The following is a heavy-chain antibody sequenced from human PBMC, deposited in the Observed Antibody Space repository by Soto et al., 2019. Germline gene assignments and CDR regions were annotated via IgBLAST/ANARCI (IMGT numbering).Heavy chain of an antibody. V-gene: IGHV4-30-4*01. CDR1: GGSISSGDYY. Sequence: QVQLQESGPGLVKPSQTLSLTCTVSGGSISSGDYYWSWIRQPPGKGLEWIGYIYYSGSTYYNPSLKSRVTISVDTSKNHFSLKLSSVTAADTAVYYCARISTSRGDAFDIWGQGTMVTVSS. CDR2: IYYSGST. J-gene: IGHJ3*02. D-gene: IGHD2-2*01. CDR3: ARISTSRGDAFDI.